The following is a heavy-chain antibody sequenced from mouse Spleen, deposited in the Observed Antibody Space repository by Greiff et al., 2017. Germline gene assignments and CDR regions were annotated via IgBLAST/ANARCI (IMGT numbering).Heavy chain of an antibody. Sequence: QVQLKESGAELVRPGASVTLSCKASGYTFTDYEMHWVKQTPVHGLEWIGAIDPETGGTAYNQKFKGKAILTADKSSSTAYMELRSLTSEDSAVYYCTRRGGTEYYFDYWGQGTTLTVSS. J-gene: IGHJ2*01. CDR3: TRRGGTEYYFDY. CDR2: IDPETGGT. V-gene: IGHV1-15*01. D-gene: IGHD4-1*01. CDR1: GYTFTDYE.